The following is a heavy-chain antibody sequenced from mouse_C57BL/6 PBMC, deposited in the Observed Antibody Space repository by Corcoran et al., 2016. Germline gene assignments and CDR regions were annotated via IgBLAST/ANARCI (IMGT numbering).Heavy chain of an antibody. CDR3: ARWDGSTEAY. CDR2: IYPRDGST. J-gene: IGHJ3*01. D-gene: IGHD1-1*01. V-gene: IGHV1-85*01. CDR1: GYTFTSYD. Sequence: QVQLQQSGPELVKPGASVKLSCKASGYTFTSYDINWVKQRPGQGREWMGWIYPRDGSTKYNEKFKGKATLTVDTSSSTAYMELHSLTSEDSAVYFCARWDGSTEAYWGQGTLVTVSA.